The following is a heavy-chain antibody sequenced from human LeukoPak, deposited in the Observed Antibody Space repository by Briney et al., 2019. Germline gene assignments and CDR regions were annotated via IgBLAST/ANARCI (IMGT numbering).Heavy chain of an antibody. Sequence: GGSLRLSCAASGFTFNSYWMSWVRQAPGKGLEWLAHIKQEGNEKYYVDSVKGRFTISRDNSKNTLYLQMNDLRADDTAVYYCVKKGQADDDGKPDWGQGTLVTVSS. V-gene: IGHV3-7*03. J-gene: IGHJ4*02. CDR3: VKKGQADDDGKPD. CDR1: GFTFNSYW. D-gene: IGHD1-1*01. CDR2: IKQEGNEK.